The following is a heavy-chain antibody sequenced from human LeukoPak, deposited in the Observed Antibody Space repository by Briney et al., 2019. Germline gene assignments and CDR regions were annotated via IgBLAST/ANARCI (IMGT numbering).Heavy chain of an antibody. CDR2: IYTSGST. V-gene: IGHV4-61*02. CDR3: ARDPYLLWFGELSERYFDL. J-gene: IGHJ2*01. CDR1: GGSISSGSYY. D-gene: IGHD3-10*01. Sequence: SETLSLTCTVSGGSISSGSYYWSWIRQPAGKGLEWIGRIYTSGSTNYNPSLKSRVTISVDTSKNQFSLKLSSVTAADTAVYYCARDPYLLWFGELSERYFDLWGRGTLVTVSS.